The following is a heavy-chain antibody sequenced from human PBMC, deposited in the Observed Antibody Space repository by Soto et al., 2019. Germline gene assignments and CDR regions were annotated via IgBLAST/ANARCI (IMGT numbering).Heavy chain of an antibody. Sequence: QVQLVQTGAEVKKPGASVKVSCKASGDTFTDYYIHWVRQAPGQGLEWMGTVNPSGGHTTYAQHFLGRMTMTRDTSTSTLYMELTSLTSEDTAVYYCARGGHVVVVTAALDYWGQGTLVTVSS. J-gene: IGHJ4*02. D-gene: IGHD2-21*02. CDR1: GDTFTDYY. CDR2: VNPSGGHT. CDR3: ARGGHVVVVTAALDY. V-gene: IGHV1-46*01.